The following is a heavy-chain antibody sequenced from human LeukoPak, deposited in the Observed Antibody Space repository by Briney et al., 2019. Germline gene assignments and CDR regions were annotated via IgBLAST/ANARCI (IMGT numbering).Heavy chain of an antibody. V-gene: IGHV4-4*07. D-gene: IGHD3-10*01. CDR2: IYTSGST. Sequence: SETLSLTSIVSGGSISNDYWSWIRQPAGKGLEWIGRIYTSGSTNYNPSLKSRVTMSVDTSKNQFSLKLSSVTATDTAVYYCARERGLLWFGELSYYYYYMDVWGKGTTVTISS. J-gene: IGHJ6*03. CDR1: GGSISNDY. CDR3: ARERGLLWFGELSYYYYYMDV.